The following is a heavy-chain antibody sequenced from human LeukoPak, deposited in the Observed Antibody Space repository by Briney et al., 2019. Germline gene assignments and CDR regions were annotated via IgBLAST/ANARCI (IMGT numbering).Heavy chain of an antibody. CDR2: ISSSGSTI. Sequence: GGSLRLSCAASGFTFSSYEMNWVRQAPGKGLEWVSYISSSGSTIYYADSVKGRFTISRDNAKNSLYLQMNSLRAEDTAVYYCARDLFLDYYYGMDVWGQGTTVTVSS. J-gene: IGHJ6*02. CDR1: GFTFSSYE. D-gene: IGHD3-10*02. V-gene: IGHV3-48*03. CDR3: ARDLFLDYYYGMDV.